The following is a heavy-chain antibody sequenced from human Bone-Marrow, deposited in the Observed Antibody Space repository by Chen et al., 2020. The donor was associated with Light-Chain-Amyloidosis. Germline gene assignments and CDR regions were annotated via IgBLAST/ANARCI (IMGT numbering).Heavy chain of an antibody. Sequence: RLQMQESGPGLVKPSETLSLSCTVSGDSTRSSLYYWHWIRQSTGRGLEWIGSISRTGATSYNPSLGSRVTISVDTSKNQFSLKLSSVTAADTAVYYCARDWGFRQPYDYWGQGTLVTVSS. CDR3: ARDWGFRQPYDY. CDR2: ISRTGAT. D-gene: IGHD3-16*01. CDR1: GDSTRSSLYY. V-gene: IGHV4-39*06. J-gene: IGHJ4*02.